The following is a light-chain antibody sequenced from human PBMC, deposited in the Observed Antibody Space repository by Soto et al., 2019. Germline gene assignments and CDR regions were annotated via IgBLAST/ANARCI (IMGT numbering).Light chain of an antibody. J-gene: IGLJ2*01. Sequence: QSALTQPPSVSGSPGQSVTISCTGTSSDIGSYNRVSWYQQPPGTAPKLMIYGVTNRPSGVPHRFSGSKSGNTASLTISGLQAEDEAHYYCSSFTDISRGVVFGGGTKLTVL. CDR2: GVT. CDR3: SSFTDISRGVV. V-gene: IGLV2-18*02. CDR1: SSDIGSYNR.